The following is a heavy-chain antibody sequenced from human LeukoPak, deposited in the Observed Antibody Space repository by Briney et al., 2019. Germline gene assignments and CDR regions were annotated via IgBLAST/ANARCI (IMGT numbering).Heavy chain of an antibody. D-gene: IGHD3-22*01. J-gene: IGHJ4*02. CDR1: GYTFTGYY. V-gene: IGHV1-3*01. Sequence: ASVKVSCKASGYTFTGYYMHWVRQAPGQGLEWMGWINAGNGNTKYSQKFQGRVTITRDTSASTAYMELSSLRSEDTAVYYCARYYDSSGYWEIDYWGQGTLVTVSS. CDR2: INAGNGNT. CDR3: ARYYDSSGYWEIDY.